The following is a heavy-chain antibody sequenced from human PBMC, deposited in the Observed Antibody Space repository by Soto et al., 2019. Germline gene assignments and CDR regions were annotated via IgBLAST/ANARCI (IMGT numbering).Heavy chain of an antibody. J-gene: IGHJ6*02. V-gene: IGHV3-30*18. CDR2: IPYDGSNK. Sequence: PGGSLRLSCAASGFTFSSYGMHWVRQAPGKGLEWVAVIPYDGSNKCYADSVKGRFTISRDNSKNTLYLQMNSLRAEDTAVYSCAKAQDIVVVPAARGGMDVWGQGTTVTVSS. CDR3: AKAQDIVVVPAARGGMDV. CDR1: GFTFSSYG. D-gene: IGHD2-2*01.